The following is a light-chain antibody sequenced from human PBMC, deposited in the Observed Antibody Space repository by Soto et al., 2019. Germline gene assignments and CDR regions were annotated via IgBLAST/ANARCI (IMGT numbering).Light chain of an antibody. CDR1: QSVSSSY. CDR2: GAS. J-gene: IGKJ1*01. CDR3: QQYGSSSWT. V-gene: IGKV3-20*01. Sequence: EIVLTQSPGTLSLSPGERATLSCRASQSVSSSYLAWYQHKPGQAPRLLIYGASSRATGIPDRFSRSGSGDDFTLTISRLEPEDFAFYYCQQYGSSSWTFGQGTKVDVK.